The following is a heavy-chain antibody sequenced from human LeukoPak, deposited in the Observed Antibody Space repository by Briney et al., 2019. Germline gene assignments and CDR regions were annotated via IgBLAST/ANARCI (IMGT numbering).Heavy chain of an antibody. D-gene: IGHD3-22*01. V-gene: IGHV3-20*04. CDR1: GFTFDDYG. J-gene: IGHJ4*02. Sequence: GGSLRLSCAASGFTFDDYGMSWVRQAPGKGLEWVSGINWNGGSTGYADSVKGRFTISRDNAKNSLYLQMNSLRAEDTALYYCARTLNYYDSSGYDYWGQGTLVTVSS. CDR2: INWNGGST. CDR3: ARTLNYYDSSGYDY.